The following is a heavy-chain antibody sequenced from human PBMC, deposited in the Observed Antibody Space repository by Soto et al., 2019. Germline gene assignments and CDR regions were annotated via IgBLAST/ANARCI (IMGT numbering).Heavy chain of an antibody. D-gene: IGHD6-13*01. CDR1: GGSISSSSYY. J-gene: IGHJ4*02. Sequence: PSETLSLTCTVSGGSISSSSYYWGWIRQPPGRGLEWIGSIYYGGNTYYNPSLKSRVTISADLSKNQFSLNLNSVTAADTAVYYCARVRFEQQMSHFDYWGQGILVTVPQ. CDR3: ARVRFEQQMSHFDY. V-gene: IGHV4-39*01. CDR2: IYYGGNT.